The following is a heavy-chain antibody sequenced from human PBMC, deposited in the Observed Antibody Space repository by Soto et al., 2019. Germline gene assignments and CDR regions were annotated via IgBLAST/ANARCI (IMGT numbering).Heavy chain of an antibody. CDR3: ARGVAGDY. CDR2: IYYSGST. D-gene: IGHD6-19*01. CDR1: GGSISSDY. Sequence: QVQLQESGPGLVKPSETLSLTCTVSGGSISSDYWSWIRQPPGKGLEWIGYIYYSGSTNYNPPLKSRVAISVDTSKHQFSVQLSSVTAADTAVYYCARGVAGDYWGQGTLVPVSS. V-gene: IGHV4-59*01. J-gene: IGHJ4*02.